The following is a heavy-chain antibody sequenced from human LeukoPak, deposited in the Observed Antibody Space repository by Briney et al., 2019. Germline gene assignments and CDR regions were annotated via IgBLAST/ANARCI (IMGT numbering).Heavy chain of an antibody. Sequence: RASVKVSCKASGYTFTGYYMHWVRQAPGQGLEWMGWVNPNSGGTNYAQKFQERVTITRDMSTSTAYMELSSLRSEDTAVYYCAAMYCSGGSCYGEFDPWGQGTLVTVSS. D-gene: IGHD2-15*01. CDR3: AAMYCSGGSCYGEFDP. CDR1: GYTFTGYY. CDR2: VNPNSGGT. V-gene: IGHV1-2*02. J-gene: IGHJ5*02.